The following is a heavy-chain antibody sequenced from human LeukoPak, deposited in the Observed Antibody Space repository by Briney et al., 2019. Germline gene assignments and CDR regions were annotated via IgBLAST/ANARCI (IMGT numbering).Heavy chain of an antibody. Sequence: ASVKVSFKASGYTFTGYYMHWVRQAPGQGLEWMGWINPNSGVTYYTQNFQGRVTMTRDTSISTAYMDLSRLKSDDTAVYYCASGTGEPFDYWGQGTLVTVSS. CDR2: INPNSGVT. CDR3: ASGTGEPFDY. D-gene: IGHD7-27*01. V-gene: IGHV1-2*02. CDR1: GYTFTGYY. J-gene: IGHJ4*02.